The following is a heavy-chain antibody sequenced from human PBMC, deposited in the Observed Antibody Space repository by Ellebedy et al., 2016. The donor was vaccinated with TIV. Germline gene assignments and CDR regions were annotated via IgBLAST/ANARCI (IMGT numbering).Heavy chain of an antibody. J-gene: IGHJ4*02. CDR2: IKPTGDFI. CDR1: GYTFTSYG. V-gene: IGHV1-46*01. D-gene: IGHD2-21*01. Sequence: ASVKVSCKASGYTFTSYGITWVRQAPGQGLEYVGIIKPTGDFIKYAQKFQGKVTMTSDRSTNTVYLEMRRLTSDDTAIYYCAREIPEAYYFDYWGQGTLVSVSS. CDR3: AREIPEAYYFDY.